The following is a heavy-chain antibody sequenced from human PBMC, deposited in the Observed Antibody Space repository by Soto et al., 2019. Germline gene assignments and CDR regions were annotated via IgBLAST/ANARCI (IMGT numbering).Heavy chain of an antibody. J-gene: IGHJ5*02. CDR2: IMPLFGTT. Sequence: ASVKVSCKASEGNFSSHGISWVRQAPGQGLEFMGGIMPLFGTTKYAQKFRGRVTITADEPTSTVYMELRSLRSEDTAVYYCARVSGIGWYNWFDPWGQGTPVTVSS. CDR3: ARVSGIGWYNWFDP. CDR1: EGNFSSHG. V-gene: IGHV1-69*13. D-gene: IGHD6-19*01.